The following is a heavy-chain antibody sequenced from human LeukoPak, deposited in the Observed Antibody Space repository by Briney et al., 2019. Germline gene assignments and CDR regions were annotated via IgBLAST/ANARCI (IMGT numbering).Heavy chain of an antibody. CDR1: GLTFISAW. Sequence: GGSLRLSCAASGLTFISAWMNWVRQAPGKGLEWVGCIKSKTDGGTPEHAAPVKGRFIISRDDSKNMLYLQMNSLNSDDTAVYYCATALRGVGFWGQGTLVTVPS. D-gene: IGHD3-3*01. V-gene: IGHV3-15*01. CDR3: ATALRGVGF. CDR2: IKSKTDGGTP. J-gene: IGHJ4*02.